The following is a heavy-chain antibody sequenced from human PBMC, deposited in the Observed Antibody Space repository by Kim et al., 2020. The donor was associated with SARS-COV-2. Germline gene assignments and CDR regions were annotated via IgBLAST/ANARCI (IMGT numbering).Heavy chain of an antibody. V-gene: IGHV5-10-1*01. CDR3: ARHALWFGELHINEAGAFDY. CDR2: IDPSDSYT. J-gene: IGHJ4*02. Sequence: GESLKISCKGSGYSFTSYWISWVRQMPGKGLEWMGRIDPSDSYTNYSPSFQGHVTISADKSISTAYLQWSSLKASDTAMYYCARHALWFGELHINEAGAFDYWGQGTLVTVSS. D-gene: IGHD3-10*01. CDR1: GYSFTSYW.